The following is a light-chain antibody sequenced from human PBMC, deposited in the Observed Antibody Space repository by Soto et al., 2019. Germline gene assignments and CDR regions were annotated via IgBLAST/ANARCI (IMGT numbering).Light chain of an antibody. V-gene: IGLV1-44*01. J-gene: IGLJ3*02. CDR3: AAWDDSLNGWV. CDR2: SDN. Sequence: QSVVTQPPSTSGTPGQRVTISCSGSSSNIGSSTVSWYQHLPGTAPKLLIFSDNQRPSGVPERFSGSKSGTSASLAIRGLQSEDEADFYCAAWDDSLNGWVFGGGTKLTVL. CDR1: SSNIGSST.